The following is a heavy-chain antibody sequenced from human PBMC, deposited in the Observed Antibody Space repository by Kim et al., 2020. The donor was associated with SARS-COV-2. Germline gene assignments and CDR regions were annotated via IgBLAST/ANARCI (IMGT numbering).Heavy chain of an antibody. V-gene: IGHV3-7*01. D-gene: IGHD2-15*01. CDR3: ARDFRARIWGYDYYGMDV. CDR2: IKQDGSEK. CDR1: GFTFSSYW. J-gene: IGHJ6*02. Sequence: GSLRLSCAASGFTFSSYWMSWVRQAPGKGLEWVANIKQDGSEKYYVDSVKGRFTISRDNAKNSLYLQMNSLRAEDTAVYYCARDFRARIWGYDYYGMDVWAQGPAVPVS.